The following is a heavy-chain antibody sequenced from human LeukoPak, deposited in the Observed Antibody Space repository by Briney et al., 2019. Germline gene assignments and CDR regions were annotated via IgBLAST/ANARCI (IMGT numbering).Heavy chain of an antibody. CDR2: ISGSGGST. D-gene: IGHD3-22*01. Sequence: PGGSLRLSCAASGFTFSDYYMSWVRQAPGKGLEWVSAISGSGGSTYYADSVKGRFTISRDNSKNTLYLQMNSLRAEDTAVYYCAKQSYYYDSSGYYYGKGDYYFDYWGQGTLVTVSS. J-gene: IGHJ4*02. V-gene: IGHV3-23*01. CDR1: GFTFSDYY. CDR3: AKQSYYYDSSGYYYGKGDYYFDY.